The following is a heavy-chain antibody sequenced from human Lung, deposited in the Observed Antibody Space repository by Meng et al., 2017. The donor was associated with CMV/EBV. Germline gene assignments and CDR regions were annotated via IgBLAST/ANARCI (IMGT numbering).Heavy chain of an antibody. J-gene: IGHJ4*02. CDR1: GYTFTAYG. Sequence: QAQLFQSGSELRKPWAPVTRLCKSSGYTFTAYGMNWVRQAPGQGLEWMGWINTNTGKPTYAQGLTGRFVFSLDTSDSTAYLQISSLKAEDTAVYYCARDSEAADYWGQGTLVTVSS. D-gene: IGHD6-25*01. V-gene: IGHV7-4-1*02. CDR2: INTNTGKP. CDR3: ARDSEAADY.